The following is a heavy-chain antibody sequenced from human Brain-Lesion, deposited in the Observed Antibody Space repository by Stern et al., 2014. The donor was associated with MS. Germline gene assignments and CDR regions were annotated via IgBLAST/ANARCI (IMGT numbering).Heavy chain of an antibody. CDR3: ARFPASRPHVFDS. V-gene: IGHV4-4*02. D-gene: IGHD6-13*01. CDR2: SDHSGST. J-gene: IGHJ4*02. Sequence: QVQLQESGPGLVKPSGTLSLTCAVSGGSISSSNWWSWVRQSPGKGLEWIGESDHSGSTIYNPSPKSRVTVSVDKSKNRFPLNLRSVTAADTAVYFCARFPASRPHVFDSWGQGTLVTVSS. CDR1: GGSISSSNW.